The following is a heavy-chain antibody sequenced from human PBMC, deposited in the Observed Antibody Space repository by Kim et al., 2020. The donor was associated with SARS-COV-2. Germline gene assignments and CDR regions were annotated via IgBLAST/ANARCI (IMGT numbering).Heavy chain of an antibody. CDR2: INTNTGNP. V-gene: IGHV7-4-1*02. Sequence: ASVKVSCKASGYTFTSYAMNWVRQAPGQGLEWMGWINTNTGNPTYAQGFTGRFVFSMDTSVSTAYLQISSLKDEDTAVYYCARVWSGWLGELSEDYYYYGRAGCGQGTTVTVSS. J-gene: IGHJ6*02. D-gene: IGHD3-16*02. CDR1: GYTFTSYA. CDR3: ARVWSGWLGELSEDYYYYGRAG.